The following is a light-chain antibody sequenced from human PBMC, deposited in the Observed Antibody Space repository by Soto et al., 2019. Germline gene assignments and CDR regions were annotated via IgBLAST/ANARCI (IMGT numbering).Light chain of an antibody. V-gene: IGKV3-11*01. J-gene: IGKJ4*01. CDR3: QQGSNWPPLT. CDR2: EAS. CDR1: QSVGTY. Sequence: EIVLTQSPVTLSLSPGETATLFCRASQSVGTYLAWYQLKSGQAPRLLIYEASKRATGIPARFSGRGSGTDFTLTISSLEPEDFALYYCQQGSNWPPLTFGGGTKV.